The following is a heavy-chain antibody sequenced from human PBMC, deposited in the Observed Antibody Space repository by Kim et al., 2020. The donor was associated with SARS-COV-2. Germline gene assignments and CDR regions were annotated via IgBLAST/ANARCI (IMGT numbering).Heavy chain of an antibody. D-gene: IGHD6-13*01. J-gene: IGHJ6*02. CDR3: ARVPVGAAATYYYYYYGMDV. CDR1: GFTFSSYA. CDR2: ISYDGSNK. V-gene: IGHV3-30*04. Sequence: GGSLRLSCAASGFTFSSYAMHWVRQAPGKGLEWVAVISYDGSNKYYADSVKGRFTISRDNSKNTLYLQMNSLRAEDTAVYYCARVPVGAAATYYYYYYGMDVWGQGTTVTVSS.